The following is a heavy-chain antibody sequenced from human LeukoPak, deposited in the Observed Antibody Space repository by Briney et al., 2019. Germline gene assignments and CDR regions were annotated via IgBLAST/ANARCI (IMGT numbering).Heavy chain of an antibody. D-gene: IGHD2-15*01. V-gene: IGHV1-69*01. J-gene: IGHJ6*02. CDR1: GGTFSSYA. CDR2: IIPIFGTA. CDR3: ARDGRNCSGGSCHTSPFYYYYYYGMDV. Sequence: ASVKVSCKASGGTFSSYAISWVRQAPGQGLEWMGGIIPIFGTANYAQKFQGRVTITADESTSTAYMELSSLRSEDTAVYYCARDGRNCSGGSCHTSPFYYYYYYGMDVWGQGTTVTVSS.